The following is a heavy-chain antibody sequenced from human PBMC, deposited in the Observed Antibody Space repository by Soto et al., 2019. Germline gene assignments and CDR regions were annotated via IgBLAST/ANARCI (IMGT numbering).Heavy chain of an antibody. D-gene: IGHD6-6*01. Sequence: EVQLVESGGGLVQPGGSLRLSCAASGFTFSSYSMNWVRQAPGKGLEWVSYISSSSSTIYYADSVKGRFTISRDNAKNSLYLQKNSLRDEETAVYYCGRDIGGGYSSSFDAFDIWGQGTMVTVSS. CDR2: ISSSSSTI. V-gene: IGHV3-48*02. J-gene: IGHJ3*02. CDR3: GRDIGGGYSSSFDAFDI. CDR1: GFTFSSYS.